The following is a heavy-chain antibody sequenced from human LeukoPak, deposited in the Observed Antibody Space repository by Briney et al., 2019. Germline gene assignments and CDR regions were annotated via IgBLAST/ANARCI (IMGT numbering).Heavy chain of an antibody. CDR1: GGSFSGYY. CDR2: INHSGST. V-gene: IGHV4-34*01. Sequence: PSETLSLTCAVCGGSFSGYYWSWIRQPPGKGLEWIGEINHSGSTNYNPSLKSRVTISVDTSKNQFSLKLSSVTAADTAVYYCARGPLSRCSGGSCRRYYYGMDVWGQGTTVTVSS. CDR3: ARGPLSRCSGGSCRRYYYGMDV. D-gene: IGHD2-15*01. J-gene: IGHJ6*02.